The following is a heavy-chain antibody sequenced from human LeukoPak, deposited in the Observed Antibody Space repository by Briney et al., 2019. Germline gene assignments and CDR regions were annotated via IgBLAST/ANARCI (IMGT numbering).Heavy chain of an antibody. CDR3: ARLGAGTLTFDY. V-gene: IGHV3-48*01. CDR1: GFTFNSYW. J-gene: IGHJ4*02. Sequence: GGSLRLSCAVSGFTFNSYWMSWVRQAPGKGLEWVSYISSRSSTIYYADSVKGRFTISRDNAKNSLYLQMNSLRAEDTAVYYCARLGAGTLTFDYWGQGTLVTVSS. D-gene: IGHD6-13*01. CDR2: ISSRSSTI.